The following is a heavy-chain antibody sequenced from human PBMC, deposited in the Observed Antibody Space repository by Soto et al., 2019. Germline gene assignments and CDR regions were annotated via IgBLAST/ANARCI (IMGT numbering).Heavy chain of an antibody. D-gene: IGHD3-16*01. J-gene: IGHJ4*02. V-gene: IGHV3-33*01. Sequence: WLSLRLSWVASGLTFSSYGMHWVRQAPGKGLEWVAVIWYDGSNKYYADSVKGRFTISRDNSKNTLYLQMNSLRAEDTAVYYCAREWGGFDYRGQGTLVTVSS. CDR3: AREWGGFDY. CDR2: IWYDGSNK. CDR1: GLTFSSYG.